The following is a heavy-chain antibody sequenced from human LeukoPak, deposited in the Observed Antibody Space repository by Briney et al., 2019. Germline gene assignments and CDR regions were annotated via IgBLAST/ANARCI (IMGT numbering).Heavy chain of an antibody. J-gene: IGHJ4*02. CDR3: ARRGHGYGSPFDY. CDR2: IYPNGNT. CDR1: GFTVSSNY. D-gene: IGHD5-18*01. V-gene: IGHV3-66*04. Sequence: GGSLRLSWAASGFTVSSNYMNWVRQAPGKGLEWVSMIYPNGNTFYTNSVKGRFTISRDNSKSTLDLQMSSLRAEDTAVYYCARRGHGYGSPFDYWGQGTLVTVSS.